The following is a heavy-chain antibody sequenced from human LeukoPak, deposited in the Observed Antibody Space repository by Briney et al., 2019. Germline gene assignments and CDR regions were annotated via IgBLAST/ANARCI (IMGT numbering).Heavy chain of an antibody. D-gene: IGHD4-23*01. V-gene: IGHV3-30*03. Sequence: GGSLRLSCAASGFTFSSYGMSWVRQAPGKGLEWVAVISYDGSNKYYADSVKGRFTISRDNSKNTLYLQMNSLRAEDTAVYYCARGGNGKFDPWGQGTLVTVSS. CDR2: ISYDGSNK. CDR1: GFTFSSYG. CDR3: ARGGNGKFDP. J-gene: IGHJ5*02.